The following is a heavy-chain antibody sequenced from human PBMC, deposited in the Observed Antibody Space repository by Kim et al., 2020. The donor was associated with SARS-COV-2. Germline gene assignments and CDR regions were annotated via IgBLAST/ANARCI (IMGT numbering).Heavy chain of an antibody. CDR2: IRSKANSYAT. Sequence: GGSLRLSCAASGFSFSDSAMHWVRQASGKGLEWVGRIRSKANSYATVYAVSVEGRFTISRDDSKNTAYLQMDSLETEDTAVYYCARGPPNSEGYWDAFDIWGQGTMVTVSS. J-gene: IGHJ3*02. CDR3: ARGPPNSEGYWDAFDI. V-gene: IGHV3-73*01. CDR1: GFSFSDSA. D-gene: IGHD1-26*01.